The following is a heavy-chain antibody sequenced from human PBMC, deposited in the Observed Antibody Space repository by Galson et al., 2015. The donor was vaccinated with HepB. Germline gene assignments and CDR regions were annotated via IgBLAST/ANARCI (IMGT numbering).Heavy chain of an antibody. D-gene: IGHD3-3*01. CDR2: ISVSAGST. J-gene: IGHJ5*02. Sequence: SLRLSCAASGFSFSMYAMSWVRQAPGKGLEWVSGISVSAGSTYYADSVKGRFTISRDNSKNTLYMQMSSLRADDTAVYYCAKERKIWGGENWFDPWGQGTLVTVSS. V-gene: IGHV3-23*01. CDR1: GFSFSMYA. CDR3: AKERKIWGGENWFDP.